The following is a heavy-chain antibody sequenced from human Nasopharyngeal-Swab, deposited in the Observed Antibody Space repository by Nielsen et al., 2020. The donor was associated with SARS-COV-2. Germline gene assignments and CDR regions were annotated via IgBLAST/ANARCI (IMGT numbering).Heavy chain of an antibody. CDR2: IYYSGST. D-gene: IGHD2-21*01. Sequence: SETLSLTCTVSGGSISSYYWSWIRQPPGKGLEWIGYIYYSGSTNYNPSLKSRVTISVDTSNNQFSLKLSSVTAADTAVYYCARSYSGSYYYYMDVWGKGTTVTVSS. CDR1: GGSISSYY. V-gene: IGHV4-59*01. J-gene: IGHJ6*03. CDR3: ARSYSGSYYYYMDV.